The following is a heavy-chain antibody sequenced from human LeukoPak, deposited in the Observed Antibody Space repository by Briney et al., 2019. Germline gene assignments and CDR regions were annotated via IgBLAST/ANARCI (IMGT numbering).Heavy chain of an antibody. CDR1: GFTFSSYA. V-gene: IGHV3-30-3*01. Sequence: PGRSLRLSCAASGFTFSSYAMHWVRQAPGKGLEWVAVISYDGSNKYYADSVKGRFTISRDNSKNTLYLQMNSLRAEDTAVYYCARGYSSGWYSYYYGMDVWGQGTTVTVSS. D-gene: IGHD6-19*01. J-gene: IGHJ6*02. CDR3: ARGYSSGWYSYYYGMDV. CDR2: ISYDGSNK.